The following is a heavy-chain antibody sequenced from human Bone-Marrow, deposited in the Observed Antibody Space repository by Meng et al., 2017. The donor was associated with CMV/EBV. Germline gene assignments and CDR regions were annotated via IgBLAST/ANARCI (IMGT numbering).Heavy chain of an antibody. CDR3: ARDNWGPDD. V-gene: IGHV3-64*02. D-gene: IGHD7-27*01. CDR2: ISSNGGST. CDR1: GFTFSSFA. Sequence: GGSRRLSCAASGFTFSSFAMHWVRQAPGKGLEYVSAISSNGGSTYYADSVKGRFTISRDNSKNTLYLQMGSLRDEDMAVYYFARDNWGPDDWGQGTLVTVSS. J-gene: IGHJ4*02.